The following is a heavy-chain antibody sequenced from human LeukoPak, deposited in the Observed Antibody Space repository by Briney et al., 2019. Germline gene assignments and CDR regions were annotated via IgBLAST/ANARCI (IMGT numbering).Heavy chain of an antibody. J-gene: IGHJ6*02. Sequence: GGSLRLSCAASWFTVSSNYMSWVRQAPGKGLEYVSAISTNGGSTYYANSVKGRFTISRDNSKNTLYLQMGSLRAEDMAVYYCARAAVPYYYYAMDVWGQGTTVTVSS. D-gene: IGHD6-19*01. V-gene: IGHV3-64*01. CDR3: ARAAVPYYYYAMDV. CDR2: ISTNGGST. CDR1: WFTVSSNY.